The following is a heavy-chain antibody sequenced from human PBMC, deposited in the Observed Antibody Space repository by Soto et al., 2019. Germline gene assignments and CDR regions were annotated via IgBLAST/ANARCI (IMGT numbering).Heavy chain of an antibody. V-gene: IGHV4-30-4*08. J-gene: IGHJ3*01. CDR3: ARLHYVLGALDV. D-gene: IGHD3-10*02. Sequence: QVQLQESGPGLVKPSETLSLSCTVSGASISSGSYYWSWIRQSPGKGLQWNGYIFHSGDTYYTPSLESGLSISIEAPNTQSSPNTTSVTAADTAASFSARLHYVLGALDVGGTGTVVPVSS. CDR2: IFHSGDT. CDR1: GASISSGSYY.